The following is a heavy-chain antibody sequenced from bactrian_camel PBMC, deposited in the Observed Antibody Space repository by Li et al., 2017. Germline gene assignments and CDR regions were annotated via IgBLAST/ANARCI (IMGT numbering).Heavy chain of an antibody. CDR2: IDSDGRSDFGTS. Sequence: QVQLVESGGGSVQAGGSLTLACAATVSGLAYSRTCVAWFRQAPGQEREAVAHIDSDGRSDFGTSSYADSVKGRFAVSLNSAKNTLYLHMNSLKPDDTAMYVRGMTLASGPWEPRSPS. CDR1: GLAYSRTC. V-gene: IGHV3S26*01. J-gene: IGHJ6*01. CDR3: GMTLAS.